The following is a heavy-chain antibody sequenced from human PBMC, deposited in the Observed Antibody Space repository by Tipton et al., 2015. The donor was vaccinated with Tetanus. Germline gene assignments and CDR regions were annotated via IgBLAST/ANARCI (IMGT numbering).Heavy chain of an antibody. Sequence: TLSLTCTVSGGSISAYYWSWIRQPPGKGLEWIGYIYFNGSTKYNPSLKSRVAISVDASKTQFSLKLSSVTAADTAVYYCARHNPSGLWFGELDSSFDYWGQGTLVTVSS. V-gene: IGHV4-59*08. J-gene: IGHJ4*02. CDR2: IYFNGST. CDR1: GGSISAYY. CDR3: ARHNPSGLWFGELDSSFDY. D-gene: IGHD3-10*01.